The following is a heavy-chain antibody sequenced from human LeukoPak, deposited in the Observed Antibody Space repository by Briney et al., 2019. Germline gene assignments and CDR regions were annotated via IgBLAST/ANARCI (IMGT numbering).Heavy chain of an antibody. CDR1: GYTFTSYY. J-gene: IGHJ4*02. Sequence: GASVKVSCKASGYTFTSYYMHWVRQAPGQGLEWMGIINPSGGSTSYAQKFQGRVTMTRDTSTSTVYMELSSLRSEDTAVYYCARHSPLSPMVRGVIITDFAGFDYWGQETLVTVSS. V-gene: IGHV1-46*01. CDR3: ARHSPLSPMVRGVIITDFAGFDY. CDR2: INPSGGST. D-gene: IGHD3-10*01.